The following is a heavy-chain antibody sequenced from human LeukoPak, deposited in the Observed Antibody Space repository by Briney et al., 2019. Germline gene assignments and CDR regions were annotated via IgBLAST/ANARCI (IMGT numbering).Heavy chain of an antibody. J-gene: IGHJ4*02. CDR1: GYTFTSYD. CDR3: ARRGHKRGVISISY. V-gene: IGHV1-8*01. D-gene: IGHD3-22*01. Sequence: ASVKVSCKASGYTFTSYDINWVRQATGQGLEWMGWMNPNSGSTGYAQKFQGRVTMTRNTSISTAYMELSSLRSEDTAVYYCARRGHKRGVISISYWGQGTLVTVSS. CDR2: MNPNSGST.